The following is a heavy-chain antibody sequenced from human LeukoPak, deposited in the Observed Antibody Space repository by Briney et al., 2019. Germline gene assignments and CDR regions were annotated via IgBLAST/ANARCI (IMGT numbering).Heavy chain of an antibody. Sequence: SETLSLTCAVYGGSFSGYYWSWIRQPPGKGLEWIGEINHSGSTNYNPSLKSRVTITVDTSKTQFSLNLSSVTAADTAVYYCARAIFSRYFDYWGQGTLVTVSS. CDR3: ARAIFSRYFDY. V-gene: IGHV4-34*01. J-gene: IGHJ4*02. CDR1: GGSFSGYY. CDR2: INHSGST.